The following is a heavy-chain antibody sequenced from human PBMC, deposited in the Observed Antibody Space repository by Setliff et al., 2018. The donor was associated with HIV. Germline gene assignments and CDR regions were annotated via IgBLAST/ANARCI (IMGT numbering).Heavy chain of an antibody. D-gene: IGHD1-26*01. Sequence: LSLTCTVSGGSISSSNYYWGWIRQPPGKGLEWIATIYYSGTTYYNPSLKSRVTISVDTSKNQFSLKLTSVTAADTAMYFCARDGGDPRYSGTYNYWGQGALVTVSS. CDR1: GGSISSSNYY. CDR2: IYYSGTT. CDR3: ARDGGDPRYSGTYNY. V-gene: IGHV4-39*07. J-gene: IGHJ4*02.